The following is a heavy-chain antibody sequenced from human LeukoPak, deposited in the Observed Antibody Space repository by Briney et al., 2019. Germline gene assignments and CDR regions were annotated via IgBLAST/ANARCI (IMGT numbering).Heavy chain of an antibody. CDR3: AKDQRFGDLDDY. V-gene: IGHV3-23*01. CDR2: ISGTGATT. CDR1: GFTFNNYA. Sequence: PGGSLRLSCAASGFTFNNYAMSWVRQAPGKGLEWVSAISGTGATTYYAASVKGRFAISRDNSKNTLYLQMSSLRAEDTAVYYCAKDQRFGDLDDYRGQGTLVTVPS. D-gene: IGHD3-10*01. J-gene: IGHJ4*02.